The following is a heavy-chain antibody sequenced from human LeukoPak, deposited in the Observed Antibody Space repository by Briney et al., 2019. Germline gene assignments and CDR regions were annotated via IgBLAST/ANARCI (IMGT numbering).Heavy chain of an antibody. V-gene: IGHV4-31*03. CDR3: ARTQGENYYYYGMDV. CDR2: IYYSGST. Sequence: SETLSLTCTVSGGYISSGGYYWSWIRQHPGKGLEWIGYIYYSGSTYYNPSLKSRVTISVDTSKNQFSLKLSSVTAADTAVYYCARTQGENYYYYGMDVWGQGTTVTVSS. J-gene: IGHJ6*02. CDR1: GGYISSGGYY.